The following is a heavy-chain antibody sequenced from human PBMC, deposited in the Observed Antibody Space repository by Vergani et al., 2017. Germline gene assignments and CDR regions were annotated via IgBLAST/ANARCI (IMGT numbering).Heavy chain of an antibody. CDR1: GGTFSSYA. D-gene: IGHD2-2*01. J-gene: IGHJ5*02. V-gene: IGHV1-69*12. CDR2: IIPIFGTA. Sequence: QVQLVQSGAEVKKPGSSVKVSCKASGGTFSSYAISWVRQAPGQGLEWMGGIIPIFGTANYAQKFQGRVTITADESTSTAYMELSSLRSEDTAVYYCASVRTVTYCSSTSCYDPWGQGTLVTVSS. CDR3: ASVRTVTYCSSTSCYDP.